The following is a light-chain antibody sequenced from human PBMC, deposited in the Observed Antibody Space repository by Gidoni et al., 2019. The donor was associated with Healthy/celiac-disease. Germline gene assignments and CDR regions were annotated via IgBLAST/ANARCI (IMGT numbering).Light chain of an antibody. V-gene: IGKV3-11*01. J-gene: IGKJ3*01. CDR2: DAS. CDR1: QSVSSY. CDR3: QQRSNWRVT. Sequence: EIVLTHSPATLSLSPGERATLACRASQSVSSYLAWYQQKPGQAPRLLIYDASNRATGIPARFSGSGSGTDFTLTSSSLEPEDFAVYYCQQRSNWRVTFGPGTKVDIK.